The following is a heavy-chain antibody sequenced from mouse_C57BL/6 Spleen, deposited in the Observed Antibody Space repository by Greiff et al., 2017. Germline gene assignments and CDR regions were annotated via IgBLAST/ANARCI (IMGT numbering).Heavy chain of an antibody. CDR2: INPSNGGT. CDR3: ARLGYDWGVSYYFDY. Sequence: QVQLQQPGTELVKPGASVKLSCKASGYTFTSYWMHWVKQRPGQGLEWIGNINPSNGGTNYNEKFKSKATLTVDKSSSTAYMQLRSLTSEDSAVYYCARLGYDWGVSYYFDYWGQGTTLTVSS. J-gene: IGHJ2*01. V-gene: IGHV1-53*01. D-gene: IGHD2-2*01. CDR1: GYTFTSYW.